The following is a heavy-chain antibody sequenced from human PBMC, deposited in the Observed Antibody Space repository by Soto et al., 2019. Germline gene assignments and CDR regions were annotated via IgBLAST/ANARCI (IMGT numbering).Heavy chain of an antibody. Sequence: PGGSLRLSCEASGFTFSDFWMSWVRQAPGKGLEWVANIKGDGSEKRYVDSVRGRFTISRDNAKNSVYLQMNSLRADGTALYYCGRDEVRNGVGVWGQGIKVTVSS. CDR3: GRDEVRNGVGV. CDR1: GFTFSDFW. J-gene: IGHJ6*02. CDR2: IKGDGSEK. V-gene: IGHV3-7*01.